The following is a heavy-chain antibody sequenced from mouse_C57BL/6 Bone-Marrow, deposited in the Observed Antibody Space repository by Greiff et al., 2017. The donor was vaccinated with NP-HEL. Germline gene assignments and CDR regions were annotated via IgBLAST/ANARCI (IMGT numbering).Heavy chain of an antibody. CDR2: IDPSDSYT. CDR1: GYTFTSYW. V-gene: IGHV1-69*01. CDR3: AIYYYGRGAVDY. Sequence: VQLQQSGAELVMPGASVKLSCKASGYTFTSYWMHWVKQRPGQGLEWIGEIDPSDSYTNYNQKFKGKSTLTVDKSSSTAYMQLSSLTSEDSAVYYCAIYYYGRGAVDYWGQGTSVTVSS. J-gene: IGHJ4*01. D-gene: IGHD1-1*01.